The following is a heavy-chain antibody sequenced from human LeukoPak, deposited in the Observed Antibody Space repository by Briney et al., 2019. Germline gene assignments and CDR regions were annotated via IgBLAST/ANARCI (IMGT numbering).Heavy chain of an antibody. CDR2: IWYDGSNK. V-gene: IGHV3-33*08. CDR1: GFTFSSYG. D-gene: IGHD6-13*01. Sequence: GGSLRLSCAASGFTFSSYGMHWVRQAPGKGLEWVAVIWYDGSNKYYADSVKGRFTISRDNSKNALYLQMNSLRAEDTAVYYCARDAVYSSSWQYYWGQGTLVTVSS. J-gene: IGHJ4*02. CDR3: ARDAVYSSSWQYY.